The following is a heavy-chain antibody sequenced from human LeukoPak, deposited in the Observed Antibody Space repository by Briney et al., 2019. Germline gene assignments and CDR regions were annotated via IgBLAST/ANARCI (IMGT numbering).Heavy chain of an antibody. CDR1: GGSISSHY. V-gene: IGHV4-59*11. D-gene: IGHD4-17*01. CDR3: ARGGETTVIPFDN. Sequence: SETLSLTCTVSGGSISSHYWNWIRQSPDKGLEWIGYIYHSRSTNYGPSLKSRVTISPDTSKNQFSLKLTAVTAADTAVYYCARGGETTVIPFDNWGQGILVTVSS. J-gene: IGHJ4*02. CDR2: IYHSRST.